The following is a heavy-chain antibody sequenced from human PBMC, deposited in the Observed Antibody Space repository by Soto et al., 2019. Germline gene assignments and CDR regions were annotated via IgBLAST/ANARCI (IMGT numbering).Heavy chain of an antibody. CDR3: ARDGVGGYKPDYFDY. CDR1: GFTFSSYS. V-gene: IGHV3-21*01. J-gene: IGHJ4*02. D-gene: IGHD5-12*01. Sequence: EVQLVESGGGLVKPGGSLRLSCAASGFTFSSYSMNWVRQAPGKGLEWVSSISSSSSYIYYADSVKGRFTISRDNAKNSLYLQMNSLRAEDTAVYYCARDGVGGYKPDYFDYWGQGNLVIVSS. CDR2: ISSSSSYI.